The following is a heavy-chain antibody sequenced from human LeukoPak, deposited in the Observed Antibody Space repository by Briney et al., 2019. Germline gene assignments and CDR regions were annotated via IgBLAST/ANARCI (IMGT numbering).Heavy chain of an antibody. Sequence: SETLSLTCGVSGDPFTGHYWTWIRQPPGKGLEWIGEINHSGSTNYNPSLISRITMTVDTSRKEFSLRIRSVTAADTAIYYCARGQSFSGYFDWLIAEKWGLGTLVIVSS. CDR1: GDPFTGHY. V-gene: IGHV4-34*10. D-gene: IGHD3-9*01. J-gene: IGHJ4*02. CDR3: ARGQSFSGYFDWLIAEK. CDR2: INHSGST.